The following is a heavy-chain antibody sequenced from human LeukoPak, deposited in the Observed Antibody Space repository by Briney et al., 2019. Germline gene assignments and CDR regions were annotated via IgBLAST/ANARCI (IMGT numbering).Heavy chain of an antibody. D-gene: IGHD2-2*01. CDR3: AKSVVPAAA. CDR1: GFTFSSYG. CDR2: ISYDGSNK. V-gene: IGHV3-30*18. Sequence: GGSLRLSCAASGFTFSSYGMHWVRQAPGKGLEWVAVISYDGSNKYYADSVKGRFTISRDNSKNTLYLQMNSLRAEDTAVYYCAKSVVPAAAWGQGTLVTVSS. J-gene: IGHJ5*02.